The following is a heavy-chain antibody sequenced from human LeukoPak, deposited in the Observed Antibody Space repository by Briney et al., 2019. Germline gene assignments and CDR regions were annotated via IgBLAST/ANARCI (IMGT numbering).Heavy chain of an antibody. D-gene: IGHD6-13*01. CDR3: ASTPHSSGWYIAPY. CDR2: IYYSGNT. CDR1: GGSISSDTYY. V-gene: IGHV4-39*01. J-gene: IGHJ4*02. Sequence: SETLSLTCTVSGGSISSDTYYWGWIRQPPGKGLEWIGCIYYSGNTYYNPSLKSRVTLSVDTSKNQFSLKLSSVTAADTAVYYCASTPHSSGWYIAPYWGQGTLVSVSS.